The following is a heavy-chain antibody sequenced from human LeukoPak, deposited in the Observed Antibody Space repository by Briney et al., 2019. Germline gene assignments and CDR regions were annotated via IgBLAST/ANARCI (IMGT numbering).Heavy chain of an antibody. D-gene: IGHD3-22*01. J-gene: IGHJ4*02. CDR1: DGSITTDDYF. CDR2: ISHSGRT. V-gene: IGHV4-30-2*01. CDR3: ARVNQEDYYDSSGYYCPFDF. Sequence: SQTLSLTCAVSDGSITTDDYFWSWIRQPPGKGLEWIGYISHSGRTYSNPSLESRVTMSIDKSQNQFSLKLSSVTAADTAIYYCARVNQEDYYDSSGYYCPFDFWGQGTLVTVSS.